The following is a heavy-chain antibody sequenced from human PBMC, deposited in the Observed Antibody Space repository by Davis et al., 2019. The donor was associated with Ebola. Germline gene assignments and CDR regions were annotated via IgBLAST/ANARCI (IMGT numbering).Heavy chain of an antibody. D-gene: IGHD3-10*01. CDR2: MNPNSGNT. Sequence: ASVKVSCKASGYTFTSYDINWVRQATGQGLEWMGWMNPNSGNTGYAQKFQGRVTMTRNTSIRTAYMELSSLRSEDTAVYYCAGVFHGSGTNYYYGMDVWGQGTTVTVSS. CDR1: GYTFTSYD. J-gene: IGHJ6*02. CDR3: AGVFHGSGTNYYYGMDV. V-gene: IGHV1-8*01.